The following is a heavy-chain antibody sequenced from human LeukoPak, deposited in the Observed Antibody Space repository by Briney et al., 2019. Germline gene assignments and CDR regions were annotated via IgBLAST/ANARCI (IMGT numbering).Heavy chain of an antibody. Sequence: PSETLSLTCTVSGGSISSGGYYWSWIRQPPGKGLEWIGYIYHSGSTYYNPSLKSRVTISVDRSKNQFSLKLNSVTAADTAVYYCARDSNWGRKEFDYWGQGTLVTVSS. J-gene: IGHJ4*02. D-gene: IGHD7-27*01. V-gene: IGHV4-30-2*01. CDR2: IYHSGST. CDR3: ARDSNWGRKEFDY. CDR1: GGSISSGGYY.